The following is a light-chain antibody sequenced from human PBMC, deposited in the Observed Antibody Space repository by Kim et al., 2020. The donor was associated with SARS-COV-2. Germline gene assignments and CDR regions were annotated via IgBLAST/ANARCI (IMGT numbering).Light chain of an antibody. J-gene: IGKJ1*01. CDR3: QQSYSTPWT. Sequence: DIQMTQSPSSLSASVGDRVTITCQASQSISSYLNWYQQKPGKAPNLLIYAASSLQSGVPSRFSGSGSGTDFTLTISSLQPEDFATYYCQQSYSTPWTFGQGTKVEIK. CDR1: QSISSY. V-gene: IGKV1-39*01. CDR2: AAS.